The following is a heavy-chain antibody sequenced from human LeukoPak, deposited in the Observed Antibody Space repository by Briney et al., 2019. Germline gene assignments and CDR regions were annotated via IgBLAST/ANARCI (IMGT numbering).Heavy chain of an antibody. CDR2: IKPDGSEK. J-gene: IGHJ2*01. CDR1: GFSFSNYW. D-gene: IGHD3-10*01. CDR3: AREGFYGSGISQWSFDC. Sequence: GGSLRLSCAASGFSFSNYWMSWVRQAQGKGLGWVANIKPDGSEKYYVDSVKGRFTISTDNAKNSLYLQMNSLRAEDTAVYYCAREGFYGSGISQWSFDCWGRGTLVTVSS. V-gene: IGHV3-7*01.